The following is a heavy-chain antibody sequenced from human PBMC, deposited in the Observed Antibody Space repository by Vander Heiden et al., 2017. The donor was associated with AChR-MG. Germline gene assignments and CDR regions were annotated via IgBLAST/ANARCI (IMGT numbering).Heavy chain of an antibody. Sequence: QVQLVESGGGVVQPGRSLRLSCAASGFTFSSYGMHWVRQAPGKGLEWVAVISYDGSNKYYADSVKGRFTISRDNSKNTLYLQMNSLRAEDTAVYYCAKGAKGYDSSYYYYYGMDVWGQGTTVTVSS. J-gene: IGHJ6*02. D-gene: IGHD3-22*01. CDR3: AKGAKGYDSSYYYYYGMDV. CDR2: ISYDGSNK. CDR1: GFTFSSYG. V-gene: IGHV3-30*18.